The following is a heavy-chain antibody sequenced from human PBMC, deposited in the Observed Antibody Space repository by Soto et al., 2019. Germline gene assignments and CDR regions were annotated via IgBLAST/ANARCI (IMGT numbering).Heavy chain of an antibody. CDR1: GGSISSYY. CDR2: IYYSGST. V-gene: IGHV4-59*01. D-gene: IGHD3-10*01. J-gene: IGHJ4*02. CDR3: ARGYYGSGSYYDY. Sequence: SETLSLTCTVSGGSISSYYWSWFRQPPGKGLEWIGYIYYSGSTNYNPSLKSRVTISVDTSKNQFSLKLSSVTAADTAVYYCARGYYGSGSYYDYWGQGTLVTVSS.